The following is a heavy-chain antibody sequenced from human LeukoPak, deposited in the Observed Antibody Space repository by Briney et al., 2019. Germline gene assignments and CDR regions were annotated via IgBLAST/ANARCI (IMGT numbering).Heavy chain of an antibody. D-gene: IGHD6-6*01. V-gene: IGHV3-66*03. CDR1: GFTVSTNY. CDR2: IYSSGST. J-gene: IGHJ4*02. CDR3: ARDGGLAPYSSSTPFDY. Sequence: GGSLRLSCAASGFTVSTNYMSWVRQAPGKGLEWVSVIYSSGSTYYADSVKGRFAIFRDNSKNTLYLQMNSLRAEDTAVYYCARDGGLAPYSSSTPFDYWGQGTLVTVSS.